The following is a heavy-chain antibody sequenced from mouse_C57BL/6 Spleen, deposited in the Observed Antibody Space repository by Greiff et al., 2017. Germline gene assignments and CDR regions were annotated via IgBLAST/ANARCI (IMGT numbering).Heavy chain of an antibody. CDR1: GYTFTSYW. D-gene: IGHD1-1*01. V-gene: IGHV1-50*01. Sequence: QVQLQQPGAELVKPGASVKLSCKASGYTFTSYWLQWVKQRPGQGLEWIGEIDPSDSYTNYNQQFKGKATLTVATSSSTAYMQLSSLTSEDSAVYYCARGHYGSSPFDYWGQGTTLTVSS. CDR3: ARGHYGSSPFDY. J-gene: IGHJ2*01. CDR2: IDPSDSYT.